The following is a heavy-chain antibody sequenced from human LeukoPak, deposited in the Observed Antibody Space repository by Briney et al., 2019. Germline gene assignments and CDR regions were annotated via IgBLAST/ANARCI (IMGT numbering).Heavy chain of an antibody. D-gene: IGHD1-26*01. J-gene: IGHJ4*02. CDR1: GYTFTSYG. CDR3: ARPRGGGSYYDY. CDR2: ISAYNGNT. Sequence: ASVTVSCMASGYTFTSYGISWVRQAPGQGIEWMGWISAYNGNTNYAQKLQGTVTMTPVTSTTTAYMELRSLRSDDTAVYYCARPRGGGSYYDYWGQGTLVTVSS. V-gene: IGHV1-18*01.